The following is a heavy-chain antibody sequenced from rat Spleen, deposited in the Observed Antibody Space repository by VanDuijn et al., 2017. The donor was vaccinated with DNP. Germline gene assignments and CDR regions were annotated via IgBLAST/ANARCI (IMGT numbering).Heavy chain of an antibody. CDR2: ISYDGGRI. J-gene: IGHJ2*01. CDR1: GFTFNYYW. D-gene: IGHD1-11*01. Sequence: EVQLVESGGGLVQPGRSLKLSCVASGFTFNYYWMTWVRQAPGRGLEWVAYISYDGGRIYYGDSVKGRFTISRDNAKSSLYLQMNSLKSEDTATYYCAKAGGYSPWYFDYWGQGVMVTVSS. V-gene: IGHV5-31*01. CDR3: AKAGGYSPWYFDY.